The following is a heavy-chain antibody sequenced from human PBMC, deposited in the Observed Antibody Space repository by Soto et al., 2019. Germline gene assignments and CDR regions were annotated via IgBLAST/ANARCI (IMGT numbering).Heavy chain of an antibody. J-gene: IGHJ6*02. CDR2: ISSSSSYI. CDR3: ARAVCGGDCYYYYYGMDV. CDR1: GFTFSSYS. Sequence: EVQLVESGGGLVKPGGSLRLSCAASGFTFSSYSMNWVRQAPGKGLEWVSSISSSSSYIYYADSVKGRFTISRDNAKNSLYLQMNSLRAEDTAVYYCARAVCGGDCYYYYYGMDVWGQGTTVTVSS. V-gene: IGHV3-21*01. D-gene: IGHD2-21*02.